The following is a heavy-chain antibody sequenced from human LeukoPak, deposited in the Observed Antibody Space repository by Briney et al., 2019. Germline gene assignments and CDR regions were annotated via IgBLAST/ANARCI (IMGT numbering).Heavy chain of an antibody. CDR3: ARVLGDYYYYYMDV. V-gene: IGHV3-20*04. Sequence: PGGSLRLSCAASGFTFDDYGMSWVRQAPGKGLEWVSGINWNGGSTGYADSVKGRFTISRDNAKNSLYLQMNSLRAEDTALYYCARVLGDYYYYYMDVWGKGTTVTVSS. CDR1: GFTFDDYG. J-gene: IGHJ6*03. CDR2: INWNGGST.